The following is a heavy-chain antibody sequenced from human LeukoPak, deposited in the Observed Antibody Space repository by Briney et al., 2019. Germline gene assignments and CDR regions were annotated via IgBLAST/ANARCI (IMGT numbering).Heavy chain of an antibody. V-gene: IGHV3-74*01. CDR3: AGDRLQGHNWFDS. Sequence: PGGSLRLSCAASGFTFSSYWMHWVRQAPGKGLVWVSRINSDGSSTSYAHSVKGRFTISRDNAKNTLYLQMSSLRAEDTAVYYCAGDRLQGHNWFDSWGQGTLVTVSS. CDR2: INSDGSST. D-gene: IGHD5-24*01. J-gene: IGHJ5*01. CDR1: GFTFSSYW.